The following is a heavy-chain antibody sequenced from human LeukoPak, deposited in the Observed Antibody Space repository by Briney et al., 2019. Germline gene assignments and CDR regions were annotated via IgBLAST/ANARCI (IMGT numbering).Heavy chain of an antibody. J-gene: IGHJ4*02. CDR3: AKDKNVVATIPSFDY. CDR2: ISYDGSNK. V-gene: IGHV3-30-3*01. CDR1: GFTLSNA. Sequence: GGSLRLSCAASGFTLSNALHWVRQAPGKGLEWVAVISYDGSNKYYADSVKGRFTISRDNSENTLYLQTNSLRAEDTAVYYCAKDKNVVATIPSFDYWGQGTLVTASS. D-gene: IGHD5-12*01.